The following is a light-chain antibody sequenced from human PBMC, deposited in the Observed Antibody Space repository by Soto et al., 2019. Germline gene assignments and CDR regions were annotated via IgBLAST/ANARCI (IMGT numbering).Light chain of an antibody. Sequence: QSVLTQPPSVSAAPGQKVTISCSGSSSNIGNNYVSWYQQLPGTAPKLLIYDNNKRPSGIPDRFSGSKSGTPATLGITGLQTGDEADYYCGTWDSSLSAGVVFGGGTKLTVL. J-gene: IGLJ2*01. V-gene: IGLV1-51*01. CDR3: GTWDSSLSAGVV. CDR2: DNN. CDR1: SSNIGNNY.